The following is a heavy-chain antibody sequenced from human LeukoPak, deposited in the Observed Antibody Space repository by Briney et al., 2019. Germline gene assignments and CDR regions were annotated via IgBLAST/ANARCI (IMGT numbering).Heavy chain of an antibody. J-gene: IGHJ4*02. V-gene: IGHV3-30*02. D-gene: IGHD1-14*01. CDR3: AKEQKAYRGWFDY. CDR1: GFTFSSYG. Sequence: PGGSLRLSCAASGFTFSSYGMHWVRQAPGKGLEWVAFIRYDGSNKYYADSVKGRFTISRDNSKNTLYLQMNSLRAEDTAVYYCAKEQKAYRGWFDYWGQGTLVTVSS. CDR2: IRYDGSNK.